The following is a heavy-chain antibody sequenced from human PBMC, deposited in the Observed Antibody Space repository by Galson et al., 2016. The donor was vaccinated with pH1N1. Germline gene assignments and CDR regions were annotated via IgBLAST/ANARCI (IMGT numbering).Heavy chain of an antibody. J-gene: IGHJ6*02. Sequence: SLRLSCAASGFTFSGSAMHWVRQASGKGLEWVGHIRGKANNYATAYAASVKGRFTFSRDDSNNTAYLQMNNLGPEDTAMYYCTIGRRQDYYYGMDVWGQGTTVTVS. D-gene: IGHD2/OR15-2a*01. CDR3: TIGRRQDYYYGMDV. CDR2: IRGKANNYAT. CDR1: GFTFSGSA. V-gene: IGHV3-73*01.